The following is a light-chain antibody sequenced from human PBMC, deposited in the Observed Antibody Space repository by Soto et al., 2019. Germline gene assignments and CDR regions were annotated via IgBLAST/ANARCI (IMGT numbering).Light chain of an antibody. J-gene: IGKJ1*01. V-gene: IGKV3-11*01. Sequence: IVLTQSPATLSLSPGERATLSCRASEDVSSSLAWYQQKPGQSPRLLIYDVSNRATGIPARFSGSGSGADSTLTICSLEPDDFAVYYCQQRYNWPRTFGQGTKV. CDR1: EDVSSS. CDR2: DVS. CDR3: QQRYNWPRT.